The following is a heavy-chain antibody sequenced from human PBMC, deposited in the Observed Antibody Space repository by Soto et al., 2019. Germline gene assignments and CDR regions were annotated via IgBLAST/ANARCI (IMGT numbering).Heavy chain of an antibody. CDR1: GGTFSSYV. CDR3: ATVDRSVALVGWFDP. V-gene: IGHV1-69*01. D-gene: IGHD2-8*02. CDR2: IIPVSGTA. Sequence: QVHLEQSGAEVKKPGSSVKVSCKFSGGTFSSYVIIWVRQAPGQGLEWMGGIIPVSGTANYAQKFHGRVTIPADDATNTAYMELSSVRFDDTAVYYCATVDRSVALVGWFDPWGQGTLVTVSS. J-gene: IGHJ5*02.